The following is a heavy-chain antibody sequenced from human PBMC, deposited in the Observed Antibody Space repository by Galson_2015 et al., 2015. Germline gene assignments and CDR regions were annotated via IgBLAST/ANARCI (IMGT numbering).Heavy chain of an antibody. V-gene: IGHV5-51*01. J-gene: IGHJ4*02. CDR3: ARRAEYCGGDCFLSDF. D-gene: IGHD2-21*01. CDR2: IYPGDSDT. Sequence: QSGAEVKKPGESLKISCKGSGYSFTSYWIGWVRHMPGKGLEWMGIIYPGDSDTRYNPSFQGQVTISADKSINTAYLQWSSLKASDTAIYYCARRAEYCGGDCFLSDFWGQGTLVTVSS. CDR1: GYSFTSYW.